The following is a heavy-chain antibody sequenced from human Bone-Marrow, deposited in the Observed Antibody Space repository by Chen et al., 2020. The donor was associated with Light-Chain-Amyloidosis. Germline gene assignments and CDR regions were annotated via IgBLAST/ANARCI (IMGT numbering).Heavy chain of an antibody. J-gene: IGHJ4*02. CDR1: GASVCSDYHY. CDR2: IYYPGST. Sequence: QVQLQESGSGLVKPSGTLSLTRTVPGASVCSDYHYWTWIRQPPGDRLEWIGYIYYPGSTKYNPSLESRIAISRGTSKNQFSLKVNSVTAADTAVYYCVRRDVRWHIDFWGQGALVTVSS. CDR3: VRRDVRWHIDF. V-gene: IGHV4-61*01. D-gene: IGHD6-13*01.